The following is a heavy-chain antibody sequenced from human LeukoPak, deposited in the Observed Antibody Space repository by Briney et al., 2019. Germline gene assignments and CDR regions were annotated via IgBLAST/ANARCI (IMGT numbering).Heavy chain of an antibody. J-gene: IGHJ4*02. CDR2: ITGDGTDT. D-gene: IGHD1-26*01. CDR1: GFTFSTYW. V-gene: IGHV3-74*01. CDR3: TRGWIVGGMGDVFLDN. Sequence: GGSLRLSCAASGFTFSTYWMHWVRQDPGKGLVWVSRITGDGTDTTYADSVKGRFTISRDNAKNTLYLQMNSLRAEDTAVYYCTRGWIVGGMGDVFLDNWGQGTLVTVSS.